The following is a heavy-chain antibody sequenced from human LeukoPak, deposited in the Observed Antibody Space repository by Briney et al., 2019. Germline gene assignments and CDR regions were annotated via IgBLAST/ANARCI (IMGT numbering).Heavy chain of an antibody. V-gene: IGHV3-7*01. CDR1: GFTLSGYW. CDR2: IKQDGDEK. CDR3: ARELEIVATDV. D-gene: IGHD5-12*01. J-gene: IGHJ6*04. Sequence: TGGSLRLSCAASGFTLSGYWMSWVRRAPGKGLEWVANIKQDGDEKYYVDSVKGRFTISRDNAKNSLYLQMNSLRAEDTAVYYCARELEIVATDVWGKGTTVTVSS.